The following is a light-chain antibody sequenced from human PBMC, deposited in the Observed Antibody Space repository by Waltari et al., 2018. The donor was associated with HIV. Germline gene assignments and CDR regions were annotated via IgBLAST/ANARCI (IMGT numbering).Light chain of an antibody. J-gene: IGKJ4*01. V-gene: IGKV3-15*01. CDR1: QTITSN. CDR2: GAS. CDR3: QQYENWPPFT. Sequence: EIVMTQSPATLAVSPVERATLSCRASQTITSNLAWYQHKPGQAPRLLIFGASTRATGIPARFSGSGSGTDFTLTISSLQSEDFAIYYCQQYENWPPFTFGGGTRVEIK.